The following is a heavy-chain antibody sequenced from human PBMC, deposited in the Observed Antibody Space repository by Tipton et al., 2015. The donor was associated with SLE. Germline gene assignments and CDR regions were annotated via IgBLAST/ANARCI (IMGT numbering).Heavy chain of an antibody. D-gene: IGHD5-18*01. Sequence: QLVQSGAEVKKPGASVKVSCKASGYTFTSHYVHWVRQAPGQGLEWMGIVNPLGGSPIYAQNFQGRVIMTRDTSTSTVYMELSSLRSEDTAVYYCAGGYTYGPYYYDLSVWGQGTTVTVSS. J-gene: IGHJ6*02. V-gene: IGHV1-46*01. CDR1: GYTFTSHY. CDR3: AGGYTYGPYYYDLSV. CDR2: VNPLGGSP.